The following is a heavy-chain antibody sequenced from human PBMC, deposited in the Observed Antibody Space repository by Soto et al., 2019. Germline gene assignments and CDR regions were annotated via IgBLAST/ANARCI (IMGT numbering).Heavy chain of an antibody. D-gene: IGHD1-26*01. CDR2: IKSKVHGETT. Sequence: EVPLVESGGGSVKPGGSLRLSCAASGFSFSNGWMSWVRQAPGKGLEWVGRIKSKVHGETTDYAAHVKGRFTISRDDSKNTLYLQMDSLQTEDTAVYYCSTDEWEWGQGTLVTVSS. J-gene: IGHJ4*02. V-gene: IGHV3-15*05. CDR1: GFSFSNGW. CDR3: STDEWE.